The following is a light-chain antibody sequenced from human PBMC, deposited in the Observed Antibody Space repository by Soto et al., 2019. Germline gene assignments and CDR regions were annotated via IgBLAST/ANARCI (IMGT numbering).Light chain of an antibody. CDR1: QSVSSN. CDR3: QQYNNWPSGT. V-gene: IGKV3-15*01. Sequence: EIVMTQSPATLSVSPGERATLSCRASQSVSSNLAWYQQKPGQAPRLLIYGASTRATGIPARFSGSGSGTXXXXTISSLQSEDFAVYYCQQYNNWPSGTFGPGTKVDIK. J-gene: IGKJ3*01. CDR2: GAS.